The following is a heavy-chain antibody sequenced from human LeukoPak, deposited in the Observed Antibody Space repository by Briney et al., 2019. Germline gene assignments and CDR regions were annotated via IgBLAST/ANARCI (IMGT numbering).Heavy chain of an antibody. CDR2: ISSSSSYI. V-gene: IGHV3-21*01. CDR1: GFTFSSYS. CDR3: ARDPGAYGDYVFRYFYYYGMDV. J-gene: IGHJ6*02. Sequence: GGSLRLSCAASGFTFSSYSMNWVRQAPGKGLEWVSSISSSSSYIYYADSVKGRFTISRDNAKNSLYLQMNSLRAEDTAVYYCARDPGAYGDYVFRYFYYYGMDVWGQGNTVAVSS. D-gene: IGHD4-17*01.